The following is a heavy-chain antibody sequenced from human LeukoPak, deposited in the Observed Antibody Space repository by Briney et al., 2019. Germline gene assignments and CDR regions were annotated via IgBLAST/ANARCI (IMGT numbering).Heavy chain of an antibody. D-gene: IGHD3-22*01. CDR3: ARDRSDGSGYYGYYFDY. CDR1: GGSIGSYY. CDR2: IYYSGST. V-gene: IGHV4-59*01. J-gene: IGHJ4*02. Sequence: PSETLSLTCIVSGGSIGSYYWSWIRQPPGKGLEWIGHIYYSGSTDYNPPLRSRVTISVDTSKNQFSLRLSSVTAADTAVYYCARDRSDGSGYYGYYFDYWGQGTLVSVSS.